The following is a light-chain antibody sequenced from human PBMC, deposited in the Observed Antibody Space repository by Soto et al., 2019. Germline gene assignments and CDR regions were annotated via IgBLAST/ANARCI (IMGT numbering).Light chain of an antibody. J-gene: IGLJ1*01. CDR2: EGT. CDR1: SSDIGSHNL. Sequence: QSVLTQPASVSGSPGQSITISCTGTSSDIGSHNLVSWYQQLPGKAPKLVIYEGTKWPSGVSNRFSGATSGNTASLTISGLQAEDEADYYCCSYVGVTSYVFGTGTKVTVL. V-gene: IGLV2-23*01. CDR3: CSYVGVTSYV.